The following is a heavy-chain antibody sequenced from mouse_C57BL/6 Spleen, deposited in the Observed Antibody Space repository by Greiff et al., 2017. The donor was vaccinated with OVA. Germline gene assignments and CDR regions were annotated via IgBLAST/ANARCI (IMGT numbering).Heavy chain of an antibody. CDR3: ARPYYSNPAWFAY. CDR1: GYTFTSYW. CDR2: IDPSDSYT. V-gene: IGHV1-50*01. D-gene: IGHD2-5*01. J-gene: IGHJ3*01. Sequence: QVHVKQPGAELVKPGASVKLSCKASGYTFTSYWMQWVKQRPGQGLEWIGEIDPSDSYTNYNQKFKGKATLTVDTSSSTAYMQLSSLTSEDSAVYYCARPYYSNPAWFAYWGQGTLVTVSA.